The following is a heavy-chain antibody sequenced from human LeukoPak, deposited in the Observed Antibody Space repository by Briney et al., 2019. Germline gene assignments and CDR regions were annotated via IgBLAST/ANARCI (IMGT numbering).Heavy chain of an antibody. J-gene: IGHJ4*02. CDR3: ARGQFRYYDSSGCYGPDY. V-gene: IGHV3-21*01. CDR1: GFTFSSYS. D-gene: IGHD3-22*01. Sequence: GGSLRLSCAASGFTFSSYSMNWVRQAPGKGLEWVSSISSSSNYIYYADSVKGRFTISRDNAKNSLYLQMNSLRAEDTAVYYCARGQFRYYDSSGCYGPDYWGQGTLVTVSS. CDR2: ISSSSNYI.